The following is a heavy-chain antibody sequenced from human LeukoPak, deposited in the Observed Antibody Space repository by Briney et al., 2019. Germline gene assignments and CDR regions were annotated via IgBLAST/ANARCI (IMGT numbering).Heavy chain of an antibody. V-gene: IGHV3-21*01. CDR1: GFTFSSYS. CDR3: ASSSSVLFPFDY. D-gene: IGHD3-10*02. Sequence: PGGSLRLSCAASGFTFSSYSMNWVRQAPGKGLEWVSSISSSSSYIYYADSVKGRFTISRDNAKNSLYLQMNSLRAEDTAVYYCASSSSVLFPFDYWGQGTLVTVSS. J-gene: IGHJ4*02. CDR2: ISSSSSYI.